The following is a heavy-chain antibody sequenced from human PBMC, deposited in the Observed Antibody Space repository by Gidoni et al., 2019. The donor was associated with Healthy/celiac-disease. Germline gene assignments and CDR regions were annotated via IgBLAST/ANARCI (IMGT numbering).Heavy chain of an antibody. CDR3: AKDTEAYYYDSSGYNPY. D-gene: IGHD3-22*01. V-gene: IGHV3-23*01. CDR1: GFTFSSYA. CDR2: ISGSGGST. Sequence: EVQLLESGGGLVQPGGSLRLPCAASGFTFSSYAMSWVRQAPGKGLEWVSAISGSGGSTYYADSVKGRFTISRDNSKNTLYLQMNSLRAEDTAVYYCAKDTEAYYYDSSGYNPYWGQGTLVTVSS. J-gene: IGHJ4*02.